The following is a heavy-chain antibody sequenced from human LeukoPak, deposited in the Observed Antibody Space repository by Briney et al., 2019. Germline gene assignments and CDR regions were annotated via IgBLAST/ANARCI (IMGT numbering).Heavy chain of an antibody. CDR3: ARDGPFHTTAGKGAFDI. D-gene: IGHD6-13*01. J-gene: IGHJ3*02. CDR1: GHTFTSYS. V-gene: IGHV1-46*01. CDR2: INPSGGST. Sequence: GASVKVSCKASGHTFTSYSLHWVRQAPGQGLEWMGIINPSGGSTSYAQKFQGRVTMTRDMSTSTVYLELSSLRSEDTAVYSCARDGPFHTTAGKGAFDIWGQGTMVTVSS.